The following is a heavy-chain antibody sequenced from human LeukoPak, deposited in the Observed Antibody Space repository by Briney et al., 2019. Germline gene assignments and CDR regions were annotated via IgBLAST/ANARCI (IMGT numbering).Heavy chain of an antibody. Sequence: GGSLRLSCAAAGLTFSTNSMNWVRQAPGKGLEWVSAISGSGGSTYYADSVKGRFTISRDNSKNTLYLQMNSLRAEDTAVYYCAKDRRDPRRGFDYWGQGTLVTVSS. CDR2: ISGSGGST. CDR3: AKDRRDPRRGFDY. J-gene: IGHJ4*02. V-gene: IGHV3-23*01. CDR1: GLTFSTNS.